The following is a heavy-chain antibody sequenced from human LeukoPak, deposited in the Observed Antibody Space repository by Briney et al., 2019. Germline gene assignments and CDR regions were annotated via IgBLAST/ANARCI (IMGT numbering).Heavy chain of an antibody. CDR3: ARVATEQWFDP. J-gene: IGHJ5*02. D-gene: IGHD1/OR15-1a*01. CDR2: IYYSGST. V-gene: IGHV4-30-4*08. Sequence: LRLSCAASGFTFSSYAMSWIRQPPGKGLEWIGYIYYSGSTYYNPSLKSRVTISVDTSKNQFSLKLSSVTAADTAVYYCARVATEQWFDPWGQGTLVTVSS. CDR1: GFTFSSYA.